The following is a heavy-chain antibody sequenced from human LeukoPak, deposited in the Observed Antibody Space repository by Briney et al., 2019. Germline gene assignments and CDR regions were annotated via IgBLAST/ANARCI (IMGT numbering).Heavy chain of an antibody. CDR2: ISYDGSNK. CDR1: GFTFSSYA. V-gene: IGHV3-30-3*01. Sequence: GGSLRLSCAASGFTFSSYAMHWVRQAPGKGLEWVAVISYDGSNKYYADSVKGRFTISRDNSKNTLYLQMNSLRAEDTAVYYCAREPNVDTAMVRYFVYWGQGTLVTVS. J-gene: IGHJ4*02. CDR3: AREPNVDTAMVRYFVY. D-gene: IGHD5-18*01.